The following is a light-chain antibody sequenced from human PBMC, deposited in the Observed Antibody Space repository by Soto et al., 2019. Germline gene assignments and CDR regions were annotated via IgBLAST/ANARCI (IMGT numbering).Light chain of an antibody. V-gene: IGLV2-14*01. CDR2: GVS. CDR1: RNDVGLYNY. CDR3: TSYTSDNTYV. J-gene: IGLJ1*01. Sequence: QSALAQPASVSASPGQSITISCTGTRNDVGLYNYVSWYQHHPGNAPKLIIYGVSDRPSGVSNRFSGSKSGNTASLTISGLQAEDEADYYCTSYTSDNTYVFGAGTKVTVL.